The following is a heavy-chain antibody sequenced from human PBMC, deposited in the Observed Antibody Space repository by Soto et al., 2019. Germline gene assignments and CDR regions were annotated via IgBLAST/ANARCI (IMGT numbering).Heavy chain of an antibody. D-gene: IGHD1-26*01. CDR2: IYYSGST. J-gene: IGHJ5*02. V-gene: IGHV4-31*03. CDR3: ARAGGRDLVWFDP. CDR1: YGSSSSGSYY. Sequence: SQTQSLTCSVAYGSSSSGSYYRICKRQPPGKGLEWIGYIYYSGSTYYNPSLKSRVTISVDTSKNQFSLKLSSVTAADTAVYYCARAGGRDLVWFDPWGQGTLVTVSS.